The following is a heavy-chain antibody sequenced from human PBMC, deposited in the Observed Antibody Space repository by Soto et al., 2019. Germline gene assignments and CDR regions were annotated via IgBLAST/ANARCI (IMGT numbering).Heavy chain of an antibody. D-gene: IGHD3-9*01. CDR3: ARVQVYDILTGYFYYYYYMDV. J-gene: IGHJ6*03. CDR2: ISAYNDNT. CDR1: GYTFTSYG. V-gene: IGHV1-18*01. Sequence: ASVKVSCKASGYTFTSYGISWVRQAPGQGLEWMGWISAYNDNTNYAQKLQGRVTMTTDTSTSTAYMELRSLRSDDTAVYHCARVQVYDILTGYFYYYYYMDVWGKGTTVTVSS.